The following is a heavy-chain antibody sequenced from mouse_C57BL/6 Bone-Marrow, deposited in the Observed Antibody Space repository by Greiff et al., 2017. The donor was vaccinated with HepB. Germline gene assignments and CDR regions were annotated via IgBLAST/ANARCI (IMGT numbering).Heavy chain of an antibody. Sequence: QVHVKQSGAELARPGASVKLSCKASGYTFTSYGISWVKQRTGQGLEWIGEIYPRSGNTYYNEKFKGKATLTADKSSSTAYMELRSLTSEDSAVYFCARWAYYNFAYWGQGTLVTVSA. CDR1: GYTFTSYG. D-gene: IGHD2-12*01. V-gene: IGHV1-81*01. CDR3: ARWAYYNFAY. CDR2: IYPRSGNT. J-gene: IGHJ3*01.